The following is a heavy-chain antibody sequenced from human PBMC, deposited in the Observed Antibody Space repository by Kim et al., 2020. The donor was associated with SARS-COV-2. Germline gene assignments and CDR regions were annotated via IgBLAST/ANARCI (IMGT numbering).Heavy chain of an antibody. D-gene: IGHD6-13*01. CDR1: GFTFSDSA. CDR2: IRSKANSYAT. Sequence: GGSLRLSCAASGFTFSDSAMYWVRQASGKGLEWVGRIRSKANSYATAYAVSVKGRFIISRDDSKNTAYLQMNSLKTEDTAIYYCTRVPPYSNSWWDAFDIWGQGTMVTVSS. CDR3: TRVPPYSNSWWDAFDI. V-gene: IGHV3-73*01. J-gene: IGHJ3*02.